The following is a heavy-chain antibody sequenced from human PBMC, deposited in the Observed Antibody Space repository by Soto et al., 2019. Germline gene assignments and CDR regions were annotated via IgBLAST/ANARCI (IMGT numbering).Heavy chain of an antibody. Sequence: PSETLSLTCTVSGGSISSSSYYGGWIRQPPGKGLEWIGSIYYSGSTYYNPSLKSRVTISVDTSKNQFSLKLSSVTAADTAVYYCARDSSPLRPFDYWGQGTLVTVSS. J-gene: IGHJ4*02. D-gene: IGHD6-19*01. V-gene: IGHV4-39*02. CDR1: GGSISSSSYY. CDR2: IYYSGST. CDR3: ARDSSPLRPFDY.